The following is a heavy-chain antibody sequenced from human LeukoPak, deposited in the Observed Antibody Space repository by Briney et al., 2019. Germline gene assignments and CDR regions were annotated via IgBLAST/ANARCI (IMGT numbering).Heavy chain of an antibody. V-gene: IGHV1-3*01. J-gene: IGHJ4*02. CDR1: GYTYTSYT. CDR3: ARGGGLTAVGDY. Sequence: ASVKVSCKASGYTYTSYTIHWVRQAPGKRLEWVGWINAGNGNAKYSQKFQGRVTITRDTSASTAYMELSSLRSEDTAVYYCARGGGLTAVGDYWGQGTLVTVSS. CDR2: INAGNGNA. D-gene: IGHD6-13*01.